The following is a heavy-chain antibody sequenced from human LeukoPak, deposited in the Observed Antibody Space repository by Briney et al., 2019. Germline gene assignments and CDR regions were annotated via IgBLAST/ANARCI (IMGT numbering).Heavy chain of an antibody. D-gene: IGHD3-9*01. J-gene: IGHJ6*02. V-gene: IGHV3-30-3*01. CDR3: ARDRSKHFDWLLYAYYYYGMDV. CDR1: GFTVSSNY. Sequence: GGSLRLSCAASGFTVSSNYMSWVRQAPGKGLEWVAVISYDGSNKYYADSVKGRFTISRDNSKNTLYLQMNSLRAEDTAVYYCARDRSKHFDWLLYAYYYYGMDVWGQGTTVTVSS. CDR2: ISYDGSNK.